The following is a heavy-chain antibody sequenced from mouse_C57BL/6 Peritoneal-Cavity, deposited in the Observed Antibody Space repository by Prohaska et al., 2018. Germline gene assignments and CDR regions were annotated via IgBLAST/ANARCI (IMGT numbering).Heavy chain of an antibody. J-gene: IGHJ2*01. Sequence: MSCKASGYTFTSYTMHWVKQRPGQGLEWIGYINPSRGYTKYNQNFKDKATLTADKSASTAYRHLCSLTSEDSAVYYCARSDIITVVADYWGQGTTRTVSS. CDR2: INPSRGYT. CDR3: ARSDIITVVADY. V-gene: IGHV1-4*01. D-gene: IGHD1-1*01. CDR1: GYTFTSYT.